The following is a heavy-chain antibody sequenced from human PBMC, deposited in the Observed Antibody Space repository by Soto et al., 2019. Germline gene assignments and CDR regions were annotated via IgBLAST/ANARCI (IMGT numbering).Heavy chain of an antibody. CDR2: IWYDGSNK. CDR1: GFTFSSYG. D-gene: IGHD6-6*01. J-gene: IGHJ6*02. Sequence: QVQLVESGGGVVQPGRSLRLSCAASGFTFSSYGMHWVRQAPGKGLEWVAVIWYDGSNKYYADSVKGRFTISKDNSKNALYLQMSSLRAEATAVYYCARDELRAARPPWRYYYYGMDVWGQGATGTVSS. V-gene: IGHV3-33*01. CDR3: ARDELRAARPPWRYYYYGMDV.